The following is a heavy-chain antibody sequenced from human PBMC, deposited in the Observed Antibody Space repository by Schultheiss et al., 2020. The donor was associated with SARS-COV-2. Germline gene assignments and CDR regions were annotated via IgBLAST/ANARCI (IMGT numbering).Heavy chain of an antibody. D-gene: IGHD1-1*01. Sequence: SETLSLTCTVSGGSISSGGYYWSWIRQHPGKGLEWIGYIYYSGSTNYNPSLKSRVTISVDTSKNQFSLKLSSVTAADTAVYYCARDEQTGNLHYWGQGTLVTVSS. CDR2: IYYSGST. J-gene: IGHJ4*02. CDR3: ARDEQTGNLHY. CDR1: GGSISSGGYY. V-gene: IGHV4-61*08.